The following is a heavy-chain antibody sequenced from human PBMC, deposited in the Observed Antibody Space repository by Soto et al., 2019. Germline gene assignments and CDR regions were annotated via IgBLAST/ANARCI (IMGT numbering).Heavy chain of an antibody. J-gene: IGHJ4*02. CDR3: AREVGQQLVRNYYDSSGYYYFDY. Sequence: KQSQTLSLTCAISGDSVSSNSAAWNWIRQSPSRGLEWLGRTYYRSKWDNDYAVSEKSRITINPDTSKNQFSLQLNSVTPEDTAVYYCAREVGQQLVRNYYDSSGYYYFDYWGQGTLVNVSS. D-gene: IGHD3-22*01. V-gene: IGHV6-1*01. CDR1: GDSVSSNSAA. CDR2: TYYRSKWDN.